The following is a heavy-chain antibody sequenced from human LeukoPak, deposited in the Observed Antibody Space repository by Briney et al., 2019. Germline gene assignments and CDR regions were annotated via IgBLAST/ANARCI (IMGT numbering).Heavy chain of an antibody. D-gene: IGHD5-24*01. J-gene: IGHJ4*02. Sequence: GGSLRLSCAASGFTVSSNYMSWVRQAPGKGLEWVSVIYSGGSTYYADSVKGRFTTSRDNSKNTVYLQMDSLRAEDTAVYYCARGDGYNYWDYWGQGTLVTVSS. CDR2: IYSGGST. CDR1: GFTVSSNY. V-gene: IGHV3-53*01. CDR3: ARGDGYNYWDY.